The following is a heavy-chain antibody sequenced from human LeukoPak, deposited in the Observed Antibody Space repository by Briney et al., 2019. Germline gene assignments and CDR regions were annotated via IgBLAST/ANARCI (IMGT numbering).Heavy chain of an antibody. Sequence: GGSLRLSCADSGFTFSRYAMSWVRQAPGKGVEGGSGISGSGGSTYYADSVKGRFTISRDNSKNTLYLQMNSLRAEDTAVYYCAKPPGYSSSWYYSAFDIWGQGTMVTVSS. CDR2: ISGSGGST. D-gene: IGHD6-13*01. V-gene: IGHV3-23*01. CDR3: AKPPGYSSSWYYSAFDI. CDR1: GFTFSRYA. J-gene: IGHJ3*02.